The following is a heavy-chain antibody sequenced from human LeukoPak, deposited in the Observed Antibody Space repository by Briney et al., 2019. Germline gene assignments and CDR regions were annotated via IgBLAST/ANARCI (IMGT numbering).Heavy chain of an antibody. Sequence: PGGSLKPSCEASDFIFSTYGMHGVRKAPGKGLEWVEVISYDGSNKYYADSVKGRFTISRDISKNTLSLLMNSLRAEDTAVYYCAKDIGQRAGWPPYSFDYWGQGILVTVSS. J-gene: IGHJ4*02. CDR2: ISYDGSNK. D-gene: IGHD6-19*01. CDR3: AKDIGQRAGWPPYSFDY. V-gene: IGHV3-30*18. CDR1: DFIFSTYG.